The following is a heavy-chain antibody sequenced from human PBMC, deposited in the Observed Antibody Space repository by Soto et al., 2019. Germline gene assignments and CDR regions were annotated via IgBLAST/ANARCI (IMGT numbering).Heavy chain of an antibody. Sequence: GGNLRLSCAASGFSLSHHWIHWVPQAPGEGLVWVSYIKGDGSSTNYADSVKGRFTISTDTAKNTLYLQMNSVRAEDTALYYCARNGMWSSYDYWGQGVLVTVSS. V-gene: IGHV3-74*01. CDR2: IKGDGSST. D-gene: IGHD2-21*01. CDR3: ARNGMWSSYDY. J-gene: IGHJ4*02. CDR1: GFSLSHHW.